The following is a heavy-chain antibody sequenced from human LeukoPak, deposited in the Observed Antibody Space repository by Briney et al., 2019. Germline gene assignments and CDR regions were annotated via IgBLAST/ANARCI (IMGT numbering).Heavy chain of an antibody. D-gene: IGHD2-2*01. Sequence: PGGSLRLSCAASGFTFSTYAMTWVRQAPGKGLEWVSGISGSGGGTYYADSVKGRFTISRDNSKNTLYLQMNSPRAEDTAVYYCAKKRAVDWFDPWGQGTLVIVSS. CDR2: ISGSGGGT. CDR3: AKKRAVDWFDP. CDR1: GFTFSTYA. J-gene: IGHJ5*02. V-gene: IGHV3-23*01.